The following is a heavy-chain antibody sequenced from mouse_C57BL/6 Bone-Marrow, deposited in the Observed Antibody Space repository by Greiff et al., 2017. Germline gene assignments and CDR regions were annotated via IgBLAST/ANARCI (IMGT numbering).Heavy chain of an antibody. J-gene: IGHJ3*01. V-gene: IGHV1-76*01. CDR1: GYTFTSYW. CDR3: ARTLYYYGSRDWFAD. D-gene: IGHD1-1*01. Sequence: QVQLQQPGAELVKPGASVKMSCKASGYTFTSYWITWVKQRPGQGLEWIARIYPGSGNTYYNEKFKGKATLTAEKSSSTAYMQLSSLTSEDSAVYFCARTLYYYGSRDWFADWGQGTLVTVSA. CDR2: IYPGSGNT.